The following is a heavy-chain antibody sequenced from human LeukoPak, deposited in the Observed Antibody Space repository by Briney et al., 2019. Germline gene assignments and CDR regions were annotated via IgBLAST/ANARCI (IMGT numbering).Heavy chain of an antibody. CDR2: LDWDGGGT. CDR3: ARGRYSGGPLPYYDP. Sequence: GGSLRLSCVASGFTFDNYGMSWVRHGPGKGLEWVSSLDWDGGGTTYADSVKGRFTISRDNAIHSLYLQMDSLRAEDTAFYYCARGRYSGGPLPYYDPWGQGTLVTVSP. D-gene: IGHD3-16*01. V-gene: IGHV3-20*04. CDR1: GFTFDNYG. J-gene: IGHJ5*02.